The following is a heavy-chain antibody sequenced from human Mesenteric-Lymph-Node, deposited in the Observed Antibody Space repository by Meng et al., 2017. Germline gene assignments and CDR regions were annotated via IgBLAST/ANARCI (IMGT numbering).Heavy chain of an antibody. J-gene: IGHJ4*02. CDR1: GDSISSGEYF. Sequence: HVQLQESGPGPGKPSQTLSLTCTVSGDSISSGEYFWSWIRQPPGKGLEWIGYMDYRGSTFYNPSLKSRVTISVDTSKNQFSLNLSSVTAADTAVYYCARVGQWLPIDYWGQGTLVTVSS. D-gene: IGHD6-19*01. V-gene: IGHV4-30-4*01. CDR3: ARVGQWLPIDY. CDR2: MDYRGST.